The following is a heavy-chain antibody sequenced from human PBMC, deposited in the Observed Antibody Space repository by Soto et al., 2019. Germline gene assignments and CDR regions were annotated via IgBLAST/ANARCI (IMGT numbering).Heavy chain of an antibody. CDR3: ARGDSSGYRNWFDP. V-gene: IGHV4-30-2*01. CDR2: IYHSGST. Sequence: QLQLQESGSGLVKPSQTLSLTCAVSGGSISSGGYSWSWIRQPPGKGLEWSGYIYHSGSTYYNPSLNSRGTISVDRSKNQCSLKLSSVTAADTAVYDCARGDSSGYRNWFDPWGQGTLVTVSS. D-gene: IGHD3-22*01. CDR1: GGSISSGGYS. J-gene: IGHJ5*02.